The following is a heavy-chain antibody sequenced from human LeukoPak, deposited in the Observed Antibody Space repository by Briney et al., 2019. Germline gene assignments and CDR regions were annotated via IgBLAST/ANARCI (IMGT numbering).Heavy chain of an antibody. V-gene: IGHV3-20*04. D-gene: IGHD3-9*01. Sequence: GGSLRLSCVASGFSFSHYDMNWVRLAPGKGLEWVSGINWNGGSTGYADSVKGRFTISRDNAKNSLYLQMNSLRAEDTALYYCARARSTGYYVADYWGQGTLVTVSS. CDR1: GFSFSHYD. CDR2: INWNGGST. CDR3: ARARSTGYYVADY. J-gene: IGHJ4*02.